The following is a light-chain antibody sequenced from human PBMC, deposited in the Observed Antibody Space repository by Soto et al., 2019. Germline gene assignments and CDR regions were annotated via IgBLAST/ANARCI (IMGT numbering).Light chain of an antibody. Sequence: QSALTQPASVSGSPGQSITISCTGTSSDVGDYNYVSWYQQYPGKAPKLMIHDVSNRPSGVSNRFSGSKSGNTASLTISALQADDEADYYCSSYTSSSTLYVIFGGGTKLTVL. J-gene: IGLJ2*01. CDR1: SSDVGDYNY. V-gene: IGLV2-14*01. CDR2: DVS. CDR3: SSYTSSSTLYVI.